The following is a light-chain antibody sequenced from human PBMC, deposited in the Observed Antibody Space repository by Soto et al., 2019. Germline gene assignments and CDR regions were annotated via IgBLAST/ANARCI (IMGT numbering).Light chain of an antibody. J-gene: IGKJ5*01. CDR1: QSATSSY. CDR2: GAS. Sequence: LVLTSSQGPQGLPPRAXATXSRRXSQSATSSYLAWYQQKPGQAPRLLIYGASSRATDIPDRFSGSGSGTDFTLSISRLEPEDFAVYYCQHYHISPITFGQGTRLEIK. CDR3: QHYHISPIT. V-gene: IGKV3-20*01.